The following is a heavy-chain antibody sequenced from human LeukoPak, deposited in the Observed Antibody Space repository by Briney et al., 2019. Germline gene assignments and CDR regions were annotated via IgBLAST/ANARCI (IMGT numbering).Heavy chain of an antibody. V-gene: IGHV4-59*08. J-gene: IGHJ4*02. CDR2: IYYSGST. Sequence: PSETLSLTCTVSGGXISSYYWSWIRQPPGKGLEWIGYIYYSGSTNYNPSLKSRVTISIDTSKNQFSLKLSSVTAADTAVYYCARRRDSSGWYFDYWGQGTLVTVSS. D-gene: IGHD6-19*01. CDR1: GGXISSYY. CDR3: ARRRDSSGWYFDY.